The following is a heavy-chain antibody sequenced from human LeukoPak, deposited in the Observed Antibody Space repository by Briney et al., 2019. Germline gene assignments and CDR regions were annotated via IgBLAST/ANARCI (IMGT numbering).Heavy chain of an antibody. CDR2: IYSGGST. J-gene: IGHJ4*02. CDR3: ASQYGSGGYADY. Sequence: GGSLRLSCAASGFTYSHYWMTWVRQAPGKGLEWVSVIYSGGSTYYADSVKGRFTISRDNSKNTLYLQMNSLRAEDTAVYYCASQYGSGGYADYWGQGTLVTVSS. D-gene: IGHD3-10*01. CDR1: GFTYSHYW. V-gene: IGHV3-53*01.